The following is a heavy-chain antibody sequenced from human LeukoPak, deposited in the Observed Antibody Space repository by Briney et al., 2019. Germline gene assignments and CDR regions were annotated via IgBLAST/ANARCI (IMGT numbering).Heavy chain of an antibody. CDR2: ISGSGAYT. CDR1: GFTFSSYA. CDR3: AKYFASGSYYKLPH. V-gene: IGHV3-23*01. Sequence: PGGSLRLSCAASGFTFSSYAMSGVRQAPGKGREWVSTISGSGAYTYYEDSVKGRFTISRDNSKNTLYLQMNSLRAEDTAVYYCAKYFASGSYYKLPHWGQGTLVTVSS. D-gene: IGHD3-10*01. J-gene: IGHJ1*01.